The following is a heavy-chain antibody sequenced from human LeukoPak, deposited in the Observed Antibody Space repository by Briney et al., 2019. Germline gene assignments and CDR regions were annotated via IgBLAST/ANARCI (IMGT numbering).Heavy chain of an antibody. CDR3: AKLLLIQSTYYYDSSCDYFDY. J-gene: IGHJ4*02. CDR2: ISGSGGST. CDR1: GFTFSSYA. Sequence: GGSLRLSCAASGFTFSSYAMSWVRQAPGKGLEWVSAISGSGGSTYYADSVKGRFTISRDNSKNTLYLQMNSLRAEDTAVYYCAKLLLIQSTYYYDSSCDYFDYWGQGTLVNVSS. V-gene: IGHV3-23*01. D-gene: IGHD3-22*01.